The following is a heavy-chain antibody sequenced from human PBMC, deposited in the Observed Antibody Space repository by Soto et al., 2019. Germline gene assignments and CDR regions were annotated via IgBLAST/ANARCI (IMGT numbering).Heavy chain of an antibody. Sequence: SETLSLTCTVSGGSISSSSYYWGWIRQPPGKGLEWIGSIYYSGSTYYNPSLKSRVTISVDTSKNQFSLKLSSVTAADTAVYYCARVNGYDRDYGMDVWGQGTTVTVSS. CDR1: GGSISSSSYY. D-gene: IGHD5-12*01. CDR3: ARVNGYDRDYGMDV. CDR2: IYYSGST. J-gene: IGHJ6*02. V-gene: IGHV4-39*07.